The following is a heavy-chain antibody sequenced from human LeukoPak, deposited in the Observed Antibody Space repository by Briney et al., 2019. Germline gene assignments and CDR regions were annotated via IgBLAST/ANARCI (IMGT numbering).Heavy chain of an antibody. D-gene: IGHD2-8*02. CDR1: GGSISSSSYY. CDR3: AREGGGLVGAFDI. V-gene: IGHV4-39*07. J-gene: IGHJ3*02. Sequence: SETLSLTCTVSGGSISSSSYYWGWIRQPPGKGLEWIGSIYYSGSTYYNPSLKSRVTISVDTSKNQFSLKLSSVTAADTAVYYCAREGGGLVGAFDIWGQGTMVTVSS. CDR2: IYYSGST.